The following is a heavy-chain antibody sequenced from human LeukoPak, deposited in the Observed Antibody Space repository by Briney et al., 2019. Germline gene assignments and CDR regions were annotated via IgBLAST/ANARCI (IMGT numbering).Heavy chain of an antibody. CDR2: IKQDGSEK. CDR1: GVTISSYW. J-gene: IGHJ4*02. Sequence: GGSLRLSCADSGVTISSYWMSWVRQPPGQGLEWVANIKQDGSEKYYLDSVKGRFTISRDNAKNSLYLQMNSLRAEDTAVYYWARDVAVAGTGDYWGQGTLVTVSS. CDR3: ARDVAVAGTGDY. D-gene: IGHD6-19*01. V-gene: IGHV3-7*03.